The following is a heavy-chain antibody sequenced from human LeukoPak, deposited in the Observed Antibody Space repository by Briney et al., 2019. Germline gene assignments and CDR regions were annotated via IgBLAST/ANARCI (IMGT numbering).Heavy chain of an antibody. J-gene: IGHJ4*02. CDR2: ISHDGSNK. CDR3: AKGPVSGSRSPLDY. D-gene: IGHD1-26*01. V-gene: IGHV3-30*18. CDR1: GFTFFSYG. Sequence: GGSLRLSCAAYGFTFFSYGMHWVRQPPGKGLEWVAGISHDGSNKYYVDSVKGRFTISRDNSKNTLYLEMISLRIEDTAVYYCAKGPVSGSRSPLDYWGQGTLVTVSS.